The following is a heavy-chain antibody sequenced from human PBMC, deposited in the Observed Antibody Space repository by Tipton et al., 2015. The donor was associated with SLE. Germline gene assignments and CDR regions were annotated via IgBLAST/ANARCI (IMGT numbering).Heavy chain of an antibody. D-gene: IGHD2-2*01. CDR3: AREYCSSTSCYVWGMDV. CDR1: GFTFSSYT. Sequence: SLRLSCAASGFTFSSYTMHWVRQAPGKGLEWVSCISSRSSTIYYADSVKGRFTISRDNAKNSLYLQMNSLRAEDTAVYYCAREYCSSTSCYVWGMDVWGQGTTVTVSS. V-gene: IGHV3-48*01. J-gene: IGHJ6*02. CDR2: ISSRSSTI.